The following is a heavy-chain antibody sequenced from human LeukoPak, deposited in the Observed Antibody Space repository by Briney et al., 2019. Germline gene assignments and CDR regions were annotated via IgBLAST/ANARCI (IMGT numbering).Heavy chain of an antibody. J-gene: IGHJ4*02. CDR1: GGTFSSYA. CDR3: ARTPSRLYDSSSYYYYFDY. V-gene: IGHV1-69*13. CDR2: IIPIFGTA. Sequence: ASVKVSCKASGGTFSSYAISWVRQARGQGLEWMGGIIPIFGTANYAQKFQGRVTITADESTSTAYMELSSLRSEDTAVYYCARTPSRLYDSSSYYYYFDYWGQGTLVTVSS. D-gene: IGHD3-22*01.